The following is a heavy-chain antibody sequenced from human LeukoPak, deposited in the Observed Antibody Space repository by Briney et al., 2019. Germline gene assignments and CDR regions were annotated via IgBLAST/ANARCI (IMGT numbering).Heavy chain of an antibody. CDR2: IHYTGAT. CDR1: GGSITGYY. J-gene: IGHJ4*02. Sequence: SETLSLTCAVYGGSITGYYWSWIRQPPGKGMEWVGEIHYTGATSYNPSLKSRATISIDTSKNQVSLKLSSVTAADTAVYYCARGNILSGYCFDFWGQGALVTVSS. V-gene: IGHV4-34*01. CDR3: ARGNILSGYCFDF. D-gene: IGHD3-9*01.